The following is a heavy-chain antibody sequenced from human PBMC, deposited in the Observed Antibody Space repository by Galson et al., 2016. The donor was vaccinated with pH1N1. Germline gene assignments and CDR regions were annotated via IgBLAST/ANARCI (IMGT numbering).Heavy chain of an antibody. D-gene: IGHD2/OR15-2a*01. Sequence: SVQVSCKVSGGILKSNAISCVRQAPGQGREWMGGIIAIFRTTKYAQNFQGRVTISTDETTSTTNMELNSLTSEDTAAYYCAREREYSLGLGPFDSWDQGDLVTFSS. CDR2: IIAIFRTT. CDR1: GGILKSNA. V-gene: IGHV1-69*05. CDR3: AREREYSLGLGPFDS. J-gene: IGHJ4*02.